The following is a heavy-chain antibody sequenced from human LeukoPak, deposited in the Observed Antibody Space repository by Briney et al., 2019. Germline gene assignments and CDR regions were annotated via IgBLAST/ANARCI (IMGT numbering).Heavy chain of an antibody. CDR3: AKGGSYSNDY. CDR1: GFTFSSYG. D-gene: IGHD2-15*01. Sequence: GGSLRLPCAASGFTFSSYGMHWVRQAPGKGLEWVAVISYDGSNKYYADSVKGRFTISRDNSKNTLYLQMNSLRAEDTAVYYCAKGGSYSNDYWGQGTLVTVSS. J-gene: IGHJ4*02. V-gene: IGHV3-30*18. CDR2: ISYDGSNK.